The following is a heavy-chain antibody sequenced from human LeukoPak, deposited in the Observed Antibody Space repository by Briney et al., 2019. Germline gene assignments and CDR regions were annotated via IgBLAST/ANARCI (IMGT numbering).Heavy chain of an antibody. J-gene: IGHJ4*02. CDR3: VFRGSYRFDY. V-gene: IGHV1-2*06. CDR2: INPNSGGT. D-gene: IGHD3-16*02. Sequence: GASVTVSCKASGYTSTGYYMHWVRQAPGQGLEWMGRINPNSGGTNYAQKFQGRVTMTRDTSISTAYMELSRLRSDDTAVYYCVFRGSYRFDYWGQGTLVTVSS. CDR1: GYTSTGYY.